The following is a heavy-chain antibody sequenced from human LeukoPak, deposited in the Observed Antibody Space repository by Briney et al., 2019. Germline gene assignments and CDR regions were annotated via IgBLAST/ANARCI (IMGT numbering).Heavy chain of an antibody. Sequence: GGSLRLSCTTSGFIFGDYVMTWVRQAPGKGLEWVGFIRRNAYRGTTEYAASVKGRFTISRDDSKSIAYLQMNSLRAEDTAVYYWQPSPRGALSPAREGPQTNQEVSEAVCVTVGYSSGNSMDVWGKGTTVTVSS. CDR1: GFIFGDYV. V-gene: IGHV3-49*04. D-gene: IGHD6-25*01. CDR3: QPSPRGALSPAREGPQTNQEVSEAVCVTVGYSSGNSMDV. J-gene: IGHJ6*03. CDR2: IRRNAYRGTT.